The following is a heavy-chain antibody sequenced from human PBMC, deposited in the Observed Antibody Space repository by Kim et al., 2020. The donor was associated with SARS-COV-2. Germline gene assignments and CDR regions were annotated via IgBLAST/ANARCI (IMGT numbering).Heavy chain of an antibody. CDR2: FDPEDCDQ. Sequence: AAVKVSCKVSGYTLTELSMHWVRQAPGKGLEWMGGFDPEDCDQIYAQKFQGRVTMTEDTSTDTAYMERSSLRSEDTAVDYCATGGGYHPQSYYGMDVWGQGTTVTVSS. D-gene: IGHD3-22*01. V-gene: IGHV1-24*01. J-gene: IGHJ6*02. CDR3: ATGGGYHPQSYYGMDV. CDR1: GYTLTELS.